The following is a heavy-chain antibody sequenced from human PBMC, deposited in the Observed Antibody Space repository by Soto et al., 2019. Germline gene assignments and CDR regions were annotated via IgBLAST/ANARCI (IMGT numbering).Heavy chain of an antibody. CDR1: GYSFTSYW. Sequence: PGEALKISCKGSGYSFTSYWISWVRQMPGKGLEWMGRIDPSDSYTNYSPSFQGHVTISADKSISTAYLQWSSLKASDTAMYYCARVGQLWLSPYGMDVWGQGTTVTVSS. CDR3: ARVGQLWLSPYGMDV. D-gene: IGHD3-10*01. CDR2: IDPSDSYT. V-gene: IGHV5-10-1*01. J-gene: IGHJ6*02.